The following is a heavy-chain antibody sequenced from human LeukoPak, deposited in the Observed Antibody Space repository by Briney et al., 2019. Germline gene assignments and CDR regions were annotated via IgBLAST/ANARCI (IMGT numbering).Heavy chain of an antibody. CDR2: ISAYNGNT. Sequence: GASVKVSCKASGHTFTIYGIIWARQAPGQGLEWMGWISAYNGNTNYAQKLQGRVTMTTDTSTSTAYMELRSLRSDDTAVYYSARGYDSSGYYEGFDYWGQGTLVTVSS. V-gene: IGHV1-18*01. D-gene: IGHD3-22*01. CDR1: GHTFTIYG. J-gene: IGHJ4*02. CDR3: ARGYDSSGYYEGFDY.